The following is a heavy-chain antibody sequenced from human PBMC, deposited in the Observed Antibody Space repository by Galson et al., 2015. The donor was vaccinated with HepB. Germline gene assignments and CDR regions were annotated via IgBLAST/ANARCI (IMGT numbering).Heavy chain of an antibody. CDR1: GFTFSSYA. CDR2: ISGSGGST. V-gene: IGHV3-23*01. CDR3: AKGGKPSRKLLWFGSPSQYYFDY. J-gene: IGHJ4*02. D-gene: IGHD3-10*01. Sequence: SLRLSCAASGFTFSSYAMSWVRQAPGKGLEWVSAISGSGGSTYYADSVKGRFTISRDNSKNTLYLQMNSLRAEDTAVYYCAKGGKPSRKLLWFGSPSQYYFDYWGQGALVTVSS.